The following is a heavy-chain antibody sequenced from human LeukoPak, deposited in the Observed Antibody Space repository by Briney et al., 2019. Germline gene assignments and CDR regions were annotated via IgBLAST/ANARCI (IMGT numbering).Heavy chain of an antibody. D-gene: IGHD3-3*01. Sequence: GGSLRLSCAASGFSISSYGMHWVRQAPGKGLGWLAVIAYDGSNKYYADPVKGRFTSFRDNSKNTPYLQMNSLRAEDTAVYYCAKDGDPVHYWGQGNPVTVSS. V-gene: IGHV3-30*18. CDR1: GFSISSYG. CDR3: AKDGDPVHY. CDR2: IAYDGSNK. J-gene: IGHJ4*02.